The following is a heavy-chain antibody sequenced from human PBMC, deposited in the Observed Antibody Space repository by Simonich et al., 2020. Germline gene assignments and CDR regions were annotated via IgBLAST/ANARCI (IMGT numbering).Heavy chain of an antibody. CDR2: INPNSGGT. Sequence: GAEVKKPGASVKVSCKASGYTFTGYYMHWGRQAPGQGLEWMGRINPNSGGTNYAQKCQGRVTMTRDTSISTDYMELSRLRSDDTAVYDCARVPGIYYYYGMDVWGQGTTVTVSS. CDR1: GYTFTGYY. J-gene: IGHJ6*02. D-gene: IGHD3-10*01. V-gene: IGHV1-2*06. CDR3: ARVPGIYYYYGMDV.